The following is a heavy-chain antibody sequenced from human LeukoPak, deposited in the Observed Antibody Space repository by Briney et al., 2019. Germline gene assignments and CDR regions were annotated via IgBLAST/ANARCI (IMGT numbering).Heavy chain of an antibody. Sequence: GRSLRLSCAASGFTFSSYAMHWVRQAPGKGLEWVAVISYDGSNKYYADSVKGRLTISRDNSKNTLYLQMNSLRAEDTAVYYCARDSVPLNDSGDYGWFDPWGQGTLVTVSS. CDR2: ISYDGSNK. CDR3: ARDSVPLNDSGDYGWFDP. J-gene: IGHJ5*02. D-gene: IGHD4-17*01. CDR1: GFTFSSYA. V-gene: IGHV3-30*04.